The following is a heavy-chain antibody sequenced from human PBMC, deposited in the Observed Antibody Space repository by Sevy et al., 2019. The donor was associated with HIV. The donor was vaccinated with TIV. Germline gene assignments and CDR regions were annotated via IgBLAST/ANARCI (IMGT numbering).Heavy chain of an antibody. CDR2: IKSKTDGGTT. D-gene: IGHD3-3*01. CDR3: TTVARFKHFDH. Sequence: GESLKISCAASGFTFNNGWMNWVRQAPGKGLEWVGRIKSKTDGGTTDYAAPVKGRFTISRDDSKNTLYLQMNSLKSEDTAVYYCTTVARFKHFDHWGRGTLVTVSS. CDR1: GFTFNNGW. J-gene: IGHJ4*02. V-gene: IGHV3-15*07.